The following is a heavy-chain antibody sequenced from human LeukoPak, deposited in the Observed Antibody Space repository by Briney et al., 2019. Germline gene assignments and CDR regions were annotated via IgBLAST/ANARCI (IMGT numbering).Heavy chain of an antibody. J-gene: IGHJ6*02. CDR1: GFTFSSYA. CDR3: ARDLRDSTIDYYNYYGMDV. V-gene: IGHV3-30*04. D-gene: IGHD2/OR15-2a*01. Sequence: GRSLRLSCAASGFTFSSYAMHWVRQAPGKGLEWVSVISYDGSNQYYAASVKGRFTISRDNNKITLYLQMNSLRAEDTAVYDCARDLRDSTIDYYNYYGMDVWGHGTTVIVSS. CDR2: ISYDGSNQ.